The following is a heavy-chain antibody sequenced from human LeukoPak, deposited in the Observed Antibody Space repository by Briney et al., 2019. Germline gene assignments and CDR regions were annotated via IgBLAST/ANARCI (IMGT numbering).Heavy chain of an antibody. CDR1: GFTFXSYX. D-gene: IGHD1-7*01. Sequence: GFTFXSYXXXGVRQAXGKGXXGVSSISMSSSYIYYADSVKGRFTISRDNGKNSLYMQMNSLRAEDTAVYYCATSRKTTAGDYWGQGTLVTVSS. J-gene: IGHJ4*02. CDR2: ISMSSSYI. V-gene: IGHV3-21*01. CDR3: ATSRKTTAGDY.